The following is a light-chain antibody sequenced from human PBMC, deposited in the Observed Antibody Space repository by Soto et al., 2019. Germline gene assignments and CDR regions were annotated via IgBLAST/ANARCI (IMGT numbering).Light chain of an antibody. J-gene: IGKJ5*01. CDR3: QQRSNWPPIT. CDR1: QSVSSN. V-gene: IGKV3-11*01. CDR2: DAS. Sequence: DIVLTQSPGTLSLCPGERATLSCRASQSVSSNLALYQQKPGQAPRLLIYDASNRATGIPARFSGSGSGTDFTLTISSLEPEDFAVYYCQQRSNWPPITFGQGTRLEIK.